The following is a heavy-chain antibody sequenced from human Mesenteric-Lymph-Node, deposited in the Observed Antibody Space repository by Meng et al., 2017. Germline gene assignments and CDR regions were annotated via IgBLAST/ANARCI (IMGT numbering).Heavy chain of an antibody. CDR3: TRAMDSSGCPVH. V-gene: IGHV3-23*01. J-gene: IGHJ4*02. CDR2: ISDRGGST. CDR1: GFTLSTYA. D-gene: IGHD6-19*01. Sequence: GGSLRPSCAASGFTLSTYAMNWVRQAPGKGLEWVSRISDRGGSTYYADSVKGRFTISRDNSKNTLYQQMNSLRAEDTAVYYCTRAMDSSGCPVHWGQGTLVTVSS.